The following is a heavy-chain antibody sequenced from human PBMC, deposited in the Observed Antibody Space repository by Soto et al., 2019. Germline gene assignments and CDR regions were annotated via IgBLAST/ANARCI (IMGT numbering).Heavy chain of an antibody. V-gene: IGHV1-18*01. J-gene: IGHJ5*02. CDR2: ISAYNGNT. CDR1: GYTLTSYG. CDR3: ARGGIVVVVAATLDLTYNWFDP. D-gene: IGHD2-15*01. Sequence: QVQLVQSGAEVKKPGASVKVSCKASGYTLTSYGISWVRQAPGQGLEWMGWISAYNGNTNYAQKLQGRVTMTTDTSTSTAYMELRSLRSDDTAVYYCARGGIVVVVAATLDLTYNWFDPWGQGTLVTVSS.